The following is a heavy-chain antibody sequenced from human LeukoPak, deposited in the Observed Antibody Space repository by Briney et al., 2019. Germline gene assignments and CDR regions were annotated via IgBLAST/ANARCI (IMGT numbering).Heavy chain of an antibody. V-gene: IGHV3-11*04. CDR1: GFTFSDLY. D-gene: IGHD3-22*01. CDR3: ARVPYYLDSSGSYYYYMDV. Sequence: GGSLRLSCAASGFTFSDLYLSWIRQAPGKGLEWVSFISSSSTTIYYADSVKGRFTISRDNAKNSLYLQMNTLRAEDTAVYYCARVPYYLDSSGSYYYYMDVWGKGTTVTVSS. J-gene: IGHJ6*03. CDR2: ISSSSTTI.